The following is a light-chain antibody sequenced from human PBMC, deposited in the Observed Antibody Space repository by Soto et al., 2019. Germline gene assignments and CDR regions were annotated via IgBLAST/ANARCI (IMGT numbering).Light chain of an antibody. CDR2: GAS. V-gene: IGKV3-20*01. Sequence: EIVLTQTPGTLSLSPGERATLSCRASQSVTSNHLAWYQQKPGQAPRLLIFGASTRATGIPDRFSGSGSDRKFFLTISRLDPEDVAADYCRLYFSPDRYTFGPGTKVQIK. CDR1: QSVTSNH. CDR3: RLYFSPDRYT. J-gene: IGKJ2*01.